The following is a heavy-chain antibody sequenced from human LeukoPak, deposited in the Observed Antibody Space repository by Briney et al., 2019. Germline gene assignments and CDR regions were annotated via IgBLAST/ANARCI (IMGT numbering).Heavy chain of an antibody. J-gene: IGHJ3*02. CDR1: GLTFSSYA. Sequence: GGSLRLSCAVSGLTFSSYAMNWVRQDPGKGLEWVSSIRSSSSYIYYADSVKGRFTISRHIDKNSLYLQMNRRRAEDTAVYYCARDRSEDRWRAITMGAFDIWGQGTMVTVSS. V-gene: IGHV3-21*01. D-gene: IGHD3-10*01. CDR2: IRSSSSYI. CDR3: ARDRSEDRWRAITMGAFDI.